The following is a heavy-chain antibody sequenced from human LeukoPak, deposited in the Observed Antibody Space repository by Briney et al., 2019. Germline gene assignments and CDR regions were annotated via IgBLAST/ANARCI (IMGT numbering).Heavy chain of an antibody. Sequence: GGSLRLSCAASGFTFRVYEMQWVRQAPGKGLEWVSYISGRGDTIYYADSVKGRFTISRDNARNSLYLQMNSLRSEDTAVYYCARDYSSSSGNWFDPWGQGTLVTVSS. D-gene: IGHD6-6*01. CDR3: ARDYSSSSGNWFDP. CDR1: GFTFRVYE. V-gene: IGHV3-48*03. CDR2: ISGRGDTI. J-gene: IGHJ5*02.